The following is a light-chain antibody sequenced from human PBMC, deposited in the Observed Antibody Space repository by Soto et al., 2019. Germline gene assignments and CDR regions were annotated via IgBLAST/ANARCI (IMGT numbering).Light chain of an antibody. J-gene: IGKJ2*01. CDR2: DVS. V-gene: IGKV3-11*01. CDR3: HQRSRWPRT. CDR1: ESVSSTS. Sequence: EIVLTQSPANLSLSPGERATLSCRASESVSSTSLTWLQHRPGQAPRLLIDDVSTRAPGIPARFSGSGSGTDFTLTISNLEPVDFAVYYCHQRSRWPRTFGQGTKLDMK.